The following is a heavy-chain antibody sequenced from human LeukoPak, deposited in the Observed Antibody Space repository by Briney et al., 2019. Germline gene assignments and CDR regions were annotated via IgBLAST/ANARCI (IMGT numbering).Heavy chain of an antibody. CDR2: IYYSGST. J-gene: IGHJ4*02. D-gene: IGHD3-10*01. CDR1: VGSISRSY. V-gene: IGHV4-59*01. CDR3: ARFGWFGEHIDY. Sequence: PSETLSLTCTVSVGSISRSYWSWMRQPPETGREWIGYIYYSGSTNYNPSLKSRVTISVDTSKNQFSLKLSSVTAADTAVYYCARFGWFGEHIDYWGQGTLVTVSS.